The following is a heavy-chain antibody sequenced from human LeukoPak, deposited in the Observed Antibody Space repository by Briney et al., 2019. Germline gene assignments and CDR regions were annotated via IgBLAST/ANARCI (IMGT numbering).Heavy chain of an antibody. CDR2: IIPIFDTA. CDR1: GGTFSSYA. D-gene: IGHD6-6*01. J-gene: IGHJ4*02. CDR3: ARASGSSPSADFDY. V-gene: IGHV1-69*13. Sequence: SVKVSCKASGGTFSSYAISWVRQAPGQGLEWMGGIIPIFDTANYAQKFQGRVTITADESTSTAYMELSRLRSDDTAVYYCARASGSSPSADFDYWGQGTLVTVSS.